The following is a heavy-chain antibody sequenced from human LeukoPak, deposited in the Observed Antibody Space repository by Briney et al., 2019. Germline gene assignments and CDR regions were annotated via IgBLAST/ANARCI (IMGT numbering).Heavy chain of an antibody. CDR3: ARDFGEGY. CDR1: GRTFTSYA. V-gene: IGHV1-69*05. J-gene: IGHJ4*02. D-gene: IGHD2-21*01. Sequence: GASVKVSCKASGRTFTSYAISWVRQAPGQGLEWMGGIIPIFGTANYAQKFQGRVTITTDESTSTAYMELSSLRSEDTAVYYCARDFGEGYWGQGTLVTVSS. CDR2: IIPIFGTA.